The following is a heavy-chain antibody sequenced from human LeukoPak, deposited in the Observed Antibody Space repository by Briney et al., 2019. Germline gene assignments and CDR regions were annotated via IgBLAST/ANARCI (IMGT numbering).Heavy chain of an antibody. CDR2: ISSSGSYI. CDR3: ARDPHCSSTSCYVDY. Sequence: GGSLRLSCAASGFTFSRYSINWVRQAPGKGLEWVSSISSSGSYIYYADSVKGRFTLSRDNAKNSLYLQMNSLRAEDTAVYYCARDPHCSSTSCYVDYWGQGTLVTVSS. D-gene: IGHD2-2*01. J-gene: IGHJ4*02. CDR1: GFTFSRYS. V-gene: IGHV3-21*01.